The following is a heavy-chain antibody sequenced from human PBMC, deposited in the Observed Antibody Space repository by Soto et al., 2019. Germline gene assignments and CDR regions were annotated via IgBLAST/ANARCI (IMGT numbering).Heavy chain of an antibody. CDR3: ARLYCTGGSCYLDS. J-gene: IGHJ4*02. CDR2: VSTAADP. V-gene: IGHV3-13*05. Sequence: GGSLRLSCAASGFTFSNYDMHWVRQATGNGLEWVSAVSTAADPYYAGSVRGRFTISRENARNSIILQMNSLRAGDTAVYYCARLYCTGGSCYLDSWGQGTLVTVSS. D-gene: IGHD2-8*02. CDR1: GFTFSNYD.